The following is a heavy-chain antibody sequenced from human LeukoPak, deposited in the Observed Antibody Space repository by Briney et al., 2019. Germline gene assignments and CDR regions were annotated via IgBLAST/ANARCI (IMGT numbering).Heavy chain of an antibody. V-gene: IGHV1-69*04. CDR1: GGTFSSYA. CDR2: IIPILGIA. J-gene: IGHJ4*02. Sequence: SVKVSCKASGGTFSSYAISWVRQAPGQGLEWMGRIIPILGIANYAQKFQGRVTITADKSTSTAYMELSSLRSEDTAVYYCARGPWGSTVTTPFDYWGQGTLVTVSS. D-gene: IGHD4-17*01. CDR3: ARGPWGSTVTTPFDY.